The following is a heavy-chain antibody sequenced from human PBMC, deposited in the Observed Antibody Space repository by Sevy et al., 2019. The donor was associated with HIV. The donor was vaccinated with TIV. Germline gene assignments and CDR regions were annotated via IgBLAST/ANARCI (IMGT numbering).Heavy chain of an antibody. CDR2: INPNSGDT. D-gene: IGHD3-10*01. CDR3: ARDPPGGGYYYYYGMDV. CDR1: GYSFTDYY. Sequence: ASVKVSCKASGYSFTDYYMHWVRQAPGQGLEWMGWINPNSGDTNYAQKFQGRVTMTRDTSISTAYMELSRLRSDDTAVYYCARDPPGGGYYYYYGMDVWGQGTTVTVSS. J-gene: IGHJ6*02. V-gene: IGHV1-2*02.